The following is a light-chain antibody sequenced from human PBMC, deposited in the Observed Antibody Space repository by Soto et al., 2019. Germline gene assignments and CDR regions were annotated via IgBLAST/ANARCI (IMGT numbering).Light chain of an antibody. CDR2: DAS. CDR1: HDISNY. Sequence: DIQMTQSPSSLSASIGDRVSITCQASHDISNYLNWYQQKPGKAPELLIYDASKLQTGIPSRFSGSGSGTDFTFTVSSLQPEDIATYYCQQYDDLPLTFGQGTRLEIK. V-gene: IGKV1-33*01. J-gene: IGKJ5*01. CDR3: QQYDDLPLT.